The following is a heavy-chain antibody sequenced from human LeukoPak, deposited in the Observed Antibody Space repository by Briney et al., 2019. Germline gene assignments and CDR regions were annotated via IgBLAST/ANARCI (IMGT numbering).Heavy chain of an antibody. J-gene: IGHJ6*03. D-gene: IGHD6-13*01. Sequence: SETLSLTCAVYGGSFSGYYWSWIRQPPGKGLEWIGEINHSGSTNYNPSLKSRVTISVDTSKNQFPLKLSSVTAADTAVYYCARRGAIAARGYYYYMDVWGKGTTVTVSS. V-gene: IGHV4-34*01. CDR2: INHSGST. CDR3: ARRGAIAARGYYYYMDV. CDR1: GGSFSGYY.